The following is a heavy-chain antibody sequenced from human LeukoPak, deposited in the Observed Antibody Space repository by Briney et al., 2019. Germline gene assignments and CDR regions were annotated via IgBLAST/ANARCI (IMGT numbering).Heavy chain of an antibody. CDR2: INAGNDDT. J-gene: IGHJ5*02. D-gene: IGHD3-3*01. V-gene: IGHV1-3*01. CDR1: GCPFTNYA. CDR3: ARVVGDYDFWSGYSNWFDP. Sequence: ASVKVSCKASGCPFTNYAYHWVRQAPGQGLEWLGWINAGNDDTKYSQKFQGRVTITRDTSASTAYMELSSLRSEDTAVYYCARVVGDYDFWSGYSNWFDPWGQGTLVTVSS.